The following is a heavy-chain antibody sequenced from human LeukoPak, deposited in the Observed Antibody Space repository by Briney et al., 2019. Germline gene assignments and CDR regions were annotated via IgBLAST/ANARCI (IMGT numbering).Heavy chain of an antibody. CDR3: AREEYYDSSGPDY. CDR2: ISAYNGNT. Sequence: ASVKVSCKASGYTFTGYYMHWVRQAPGQGLEWMGWISAYNGNTNYAQKLQGRVTMTTDTSTSTAYMELRSLRSDDTAVYYCAREEYYDSSGPDYWGQGTLVTVSS. J-gene: IGHJ4*02. D-gene: IGHD3-22*01. CDR1: GYTFTGYY. V-gene: IGHV1-18*04.